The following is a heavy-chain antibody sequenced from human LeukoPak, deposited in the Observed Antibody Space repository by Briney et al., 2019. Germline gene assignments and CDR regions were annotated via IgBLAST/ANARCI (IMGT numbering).Heavy chain of an antibody. Sequence: GESLKISCKVSGYTLTNNWIGWVRQVPGKGLGWMGLIYPGDSDTRYSPSFQGQVTMSVDKSISTAYLQWSSLRASDTAMYFCARFGLTSSLDYWGQGTLVTVSS. D-gene: IGHD2-2*01. CDR2: IYPGDSDT. J-gene: IGHJ4*02. CDR1: GYTLTNNW. V-gene: IGHV5-51*01. CDR3: ARFGLTSSLDY.